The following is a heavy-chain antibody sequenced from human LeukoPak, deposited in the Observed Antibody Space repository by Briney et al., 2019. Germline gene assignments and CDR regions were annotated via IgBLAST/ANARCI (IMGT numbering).Heavy chain of an antibody. CDR3: ARVPRYSGYDSPVS. CDR2: INHSGST. J-gene: IGHJ4*02. Sequence: SETLSLTCAVYGGSFSGYYWSWIRQPPGKGLEWIGEINHSGSTNYNPSLKSRVTISVDTSKNQSSLKLSSVTAADTAVYYCARVPRYSGYDSPVSWGQGTLVTVSS. D-gene: IGHD5-12*01. CDR1: GGSFSGYY. V-gene: IGHV4-34*01.